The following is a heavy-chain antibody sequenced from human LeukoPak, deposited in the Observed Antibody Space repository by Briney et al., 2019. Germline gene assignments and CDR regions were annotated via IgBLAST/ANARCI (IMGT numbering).Heavy chain of an antibody. CDR3: ARIRNTMAPFDY. CDR2: IYYSGST. V-gene: IGHV4-39*07. CDR1: GGSINSSPYY. Sequence: SETLSLTCTVSGGSINSSPYYWGWIRQPPGKGLEWIGNIYYSGSTYYNPSLKSRVTISIDTSKNQFSLKLSSVTAADTAVYYCARIRNTMAPFDYWGQGTLVTVSS. J-gene: IGHJ4*02. D-gene: IGHD3-10*01.